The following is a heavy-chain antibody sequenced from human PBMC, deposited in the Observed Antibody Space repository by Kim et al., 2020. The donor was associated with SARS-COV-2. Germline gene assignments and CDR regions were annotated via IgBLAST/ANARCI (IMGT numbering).Heavy chain of an antibody. Sequence: ASVKVSCKASGYSLSSYGISWVRQAPGHGLEWMGWISGHNGNTNYAQKFQGRVIMTADTSANIAYMELRSLSSGDTAVYYCTGGGNAFDIWGRGTMVTV. CDR2: ISGHNGNT. J-gene: IGHJ3*02. CDR1: GYSLSSYG. V-gene: IGHV1-18*01. D-gene: IGHD3-16*01. CDR3: TGGGNAFDI.